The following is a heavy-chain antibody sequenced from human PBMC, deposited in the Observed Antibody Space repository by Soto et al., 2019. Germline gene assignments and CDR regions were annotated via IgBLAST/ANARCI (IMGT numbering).Heavy chain of an antibody. CDR3: AKDRSLGDQRTYYFDY. CDR1: GYTFTGHY. V-gene: IGHV1-2*02. D-gene: IGHD3-16*01. J-gene: IGHJ4*02. Sequence: ASVKVSCKASGYTFTGHYIHWVRQAPEQGPEWMGEIGPESGATRYAQKFQGRVTMTRDMSITTVYMELDNLSPEDTAVYYCAKDRSLGDQRTYYFDYWGQGTLVTVSS. CDR2: IGPESGAT.